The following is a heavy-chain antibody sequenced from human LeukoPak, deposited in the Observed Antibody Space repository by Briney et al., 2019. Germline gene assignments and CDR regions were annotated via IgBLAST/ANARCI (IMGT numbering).Heavy chain of an antibody. V-gene: IGHV3-33*01. CDR3: TRDIRGYSGGWYLPSGYFQH. CDR1: GFTFSSYG. Sequence: GRSLRLSCAASGFTFSSYGMHWVRQAPGKGLEWVAVIWYDGSNKYNADSVKGRFTISRDNSKNTLYLQMNSLRAEDTAVYYCTRDIRGYSGGWYLPSGYFQHWGQGTLVTVSS. D-gene: IGHD6-19*01. CDR2: IWYDGSNK. J-gene: IGHJ1*01.